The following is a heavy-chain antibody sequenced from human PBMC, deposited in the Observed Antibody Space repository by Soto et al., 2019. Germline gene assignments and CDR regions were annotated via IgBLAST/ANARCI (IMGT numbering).Heavy chain of an antibody. Sequence: GGSLRLSCAASGFTFSSYAMHWVRQAPGKGLEWVAVISYDGSNKYYADSVKGRFTISRDNSKNTLYLQMNSLRAEDTAVYYCAKEVGSGWSHWGQGALVTVSS. V-gene: IGHV3-30*04. D-gene: IGHD6-19*01. CDR2: ISYDGSNK. CDR1: GFTFSSYA. CDR3: AKEVGSGWSH. J-gene: IGHJ4*02.